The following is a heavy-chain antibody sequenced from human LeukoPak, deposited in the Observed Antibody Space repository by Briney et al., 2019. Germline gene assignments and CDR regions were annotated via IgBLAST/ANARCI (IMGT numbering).Heavy chain of an antibody. J-gene: IGHJ4*02. D-gene: IGHD3-10*01. V-gene: IGHV3-74*01. Sequence: GGSLRLSCEGSGLTFSDHRMHWVRQAPRKGLVWVPRIKTDGSEADYADAVRGRFVISRDNSRNMLFLLMNNLRDDDTAMYFCARDEGPYGGSPGADWGQGTQVIVSS. CDR2: IKTDGSEA. CDR3: ARDEGPYGGSPGAD. CDR1: GLTFSDHR.